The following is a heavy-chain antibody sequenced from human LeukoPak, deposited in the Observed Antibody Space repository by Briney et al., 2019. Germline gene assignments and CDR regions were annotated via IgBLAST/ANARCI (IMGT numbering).Heavy chain of an antibody. V-gene: IGHV3-23*01. CDR1: GFTFSSYA. J-gene: IGHJ5*02. Sequence: GGSLRLSCAASGFTFSSYAMSWVRQAPGKGLEWVSAISGSGGSTYYADSVKGRFTISRDNSKNTLYLQMNSLRAEDTAVYYCAKDSLITMVRGFPQANWFDPWGQGTLVTVSS. D-gene: IGHD3-10*01. CDR2: ISGSGGST. CDR3: AKDSLITMVRGFPQANWFDP.